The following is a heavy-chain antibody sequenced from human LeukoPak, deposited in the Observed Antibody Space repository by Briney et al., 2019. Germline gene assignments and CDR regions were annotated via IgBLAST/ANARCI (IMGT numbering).Heavy chain of an antibody. CDR2: ISSSSSTI. Sequence: GGSLRLSCAASGFTFSSYSMNWVRQAPGKGLEWVSYISSSSSTIYYADSVKGRFTISRDNAKNSLYLQMNSLRAEDTAVYYCARGNTAMVVHFDYWGQGTLVTVSS. CDR3: ARGNTAMVVHFDY. V-gene: IGHV3-48*01. J-gene: IGHJ4*02. D-gene: IGHD5-18*01. CDR1: GFTFSSYS.